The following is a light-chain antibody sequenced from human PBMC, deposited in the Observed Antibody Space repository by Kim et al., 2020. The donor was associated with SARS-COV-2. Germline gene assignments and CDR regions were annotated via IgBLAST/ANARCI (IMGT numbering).Light chain of an antibody. Sequence: SGSPGQTASITFSGDKLGNKEAYWYHQKPGHSPVMVIYQDSKRPSCIPERFSGSNSGNTATLTISGTQAMDEADYYCQAWDSSTVVFGGGTQLTVL. V-gene: IGLV3-1*01. CDR3: QAWDSSTVV. CDR1: KLGNKE. J-gene: IGLJ2*01. CDR2: QDS.